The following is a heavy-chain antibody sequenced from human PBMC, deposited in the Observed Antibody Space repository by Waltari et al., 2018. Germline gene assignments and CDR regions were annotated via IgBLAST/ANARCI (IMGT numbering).Heavy chain of an antibody. D-gene: IGHD3-16*01. J-gene: IGHJ4*02. CDR2: IIPDNGVT. V-gene: IGHV1-46*04. Sequence: QVHLVQSGAEVKKPGASVKLSCMASGYRFTDIYIHWVRQAPGQGLEWIGRIIPDNGVTIYAQRWKGRVTVTRDTSTRTGDMELNSLRYDDTAVYYCVTDGGHHDLDYWGQGTLVTVSS. CDR3: VTDGGHHDLDY. CDR1: GYRFTDIY.